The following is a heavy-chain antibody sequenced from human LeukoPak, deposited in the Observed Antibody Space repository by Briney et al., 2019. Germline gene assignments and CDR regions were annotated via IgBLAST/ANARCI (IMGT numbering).Heavy chain of an antibody. CDR1: GFTVSSNY. D-gene: IGHD6-19*01. V-gene: IGHV3-33*08. Sequence: GGSLRLSCAASGFTVSSNYMSWVRQAPGKGLEWVAVIWYDGSNKYYADSVKGRFTISRDNSKNTLYLQMNSLRAEDTAVYYCARASSSGSDYWGQGTLVTVSS. CDR2: IWYDGSNK. J-gene: IGHJ4*02. CDR3: ARASSSGSDY.